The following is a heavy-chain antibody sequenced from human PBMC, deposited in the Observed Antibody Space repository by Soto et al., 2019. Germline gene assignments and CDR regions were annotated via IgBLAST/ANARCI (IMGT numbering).Heavy chain of an antibody. Sequence: QVQLVESGGGVVQPGRSLRLSCAASGFTFSNYGMHWVRQAPGKGLEWVAIISYDGSNTYFADSVKGRFTISRDNYKNKLYLQMNSLRAEDTAVYYCAKDRVGTTYYFDNWGQGTLVTVSS. V-gene: IGHV3-30*18. CDR1: GFTFSNYG. CDR2: ISYDGSNT. J-gene: IGHJ4*02. CDR3: AKDRVGTTYYFDN. D-gene: IGHD1-26*01.